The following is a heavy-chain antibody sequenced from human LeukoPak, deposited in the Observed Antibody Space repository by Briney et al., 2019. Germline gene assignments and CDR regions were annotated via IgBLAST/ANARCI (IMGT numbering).Heavy chain of an antibody. J-gene: IGHJ4*02. CDR1: EFTLRTSW. CDR2: IKQDGSEK. Sequence: GGSLRLSCAASEFTLRTSWRSWILQAPGKGLEWVGNIKQDGSEKNYVDSVKGRFTISRDNAKNSLYLQMNSLRAEDTAVYYCAKDGGGPLDWGQGTLVTVSS. CDR3: AKDGGGPLD. D-gene: IGHD3-10*01. V-gene: IGHV3-7*01.